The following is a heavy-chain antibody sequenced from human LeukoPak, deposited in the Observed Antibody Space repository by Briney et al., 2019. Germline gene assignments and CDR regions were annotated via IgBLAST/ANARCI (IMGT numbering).Heavy chain of an antibody. J-gene: IGHJ5*02. Sequence: PGGSLRLSCVGSGFTFSSYWMSWVRQPPGKGLEWVANIKQDGSEKYYVDSVKGRFIIPRDNAKNSLYLQMNSLRAEDTAVYYCARGASGIQLWFFDPWGQGTLVTVSS. CDR2: IKQDGSEK. CDR1: GFTFSSYW. D-gene: IGHD5-18*01. V-gene: IGHV3-7*01. CDR3: ARGASGIQLWFFDP.